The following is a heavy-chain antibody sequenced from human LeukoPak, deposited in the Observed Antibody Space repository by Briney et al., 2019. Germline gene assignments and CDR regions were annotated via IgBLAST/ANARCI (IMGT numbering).Heavy chain of an antibody. CDR3: ARNLIPEQLVLNF. Sequence: SETLSLTCAVYGGSFSGYYWSWIRQPPGKGLEWIGEINHSGSTNYNPSLKSRVTISVDTSKNQFSLKLSSVTAADTAVYYCARNLIPEQLVLNFWGQGTLVTVSS. D-gene: IGHD6-13*01. CDR1: GGSFSGYY. CDR2: INHSGST. J-gene: IGHJ4*02. V-gene: IGHV4-34*01.